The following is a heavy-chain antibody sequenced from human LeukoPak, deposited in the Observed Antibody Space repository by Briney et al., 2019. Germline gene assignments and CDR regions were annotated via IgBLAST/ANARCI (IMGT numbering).Heavy chain of an antibody. V-gene: IGHV4-39*01. Sequence: SETLSLTCTVSGDSISSSRDYWGWIRQPPGKGLDWIGSIYYSGKTFYSSSLKSRVTISVDTSKNQFSLNLRSVTPADTAVYYCATSRRDSGYALWGQGTLVTVSS. J-gene: IGHJ5*02. CDR1: GDSISSSRDY. CDR2: IYYSGKT. D-gene: IGHD3-10*01. CDR3: ATSRRDSGYAL.